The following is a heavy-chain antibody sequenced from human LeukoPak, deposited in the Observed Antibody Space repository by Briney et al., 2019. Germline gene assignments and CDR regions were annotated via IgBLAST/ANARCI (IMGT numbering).Heavy chain of an antibody. V-gene: IGHV4-38-2*02. Sequence: SETLSLTCTVSGYSISSGYYWGWIRQPPGKGLEWIGSIYHSGSTYYDPSLKSRVTISVDTSKNQFSLKPSSVTAADTAVYYCASVPTNYGSQAFDIWGQGTMVTVSS. D-gene: IGHD3-10*01. J-gene: IGHJ3*02. CDR3: ASVPTNYGSQAFDI. CDR2: IYHSGST. CDR1: GYSISSGYY.